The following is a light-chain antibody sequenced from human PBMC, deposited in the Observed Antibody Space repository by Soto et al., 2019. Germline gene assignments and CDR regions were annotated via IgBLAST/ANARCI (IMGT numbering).Light chain of an antibody. CDR3: CSYAGSSTHVV. V-gene: IGLV2-23*02. Sequence: QSALTQPASVSGSPGQSITISCTGTSSDVGSYNLVSWYQQHPGKAPKLMIYEVSKRPSGVSNRFSCSKSGNTASLTISGLQAADEADYYCCSYAGSSTHVVFGGGTKVTVL. CDR2: EVS. CDR1: SSDVGSYNL. J-gene: IGLJ2*01.